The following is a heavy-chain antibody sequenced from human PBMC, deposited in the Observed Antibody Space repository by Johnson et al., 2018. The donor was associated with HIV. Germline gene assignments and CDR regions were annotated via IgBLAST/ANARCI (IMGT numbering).Heavy chain of an antibody. J-gene: IGHJ3*02. CDR1: GFTFSSYD. Sequence: QVQLVESGGGSVQPGGSLRLSCAASGFTFSSYDMHWVRQATGKGLEWVAFIRYDGSNKYYADSVKGRFTISRDNSKNTLYLQMNSLRAEDTAVYYCARASSSWYQGRAFDIWGQGTMVTVSS. V-gene: IGHV3-30*02. CDR2: IRYDGSNK. CDR3: ARASSSWYQGRAFDI. D-gene: IGHD6-13*01.